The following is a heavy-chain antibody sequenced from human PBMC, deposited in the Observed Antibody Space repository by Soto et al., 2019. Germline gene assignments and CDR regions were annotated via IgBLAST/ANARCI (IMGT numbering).Heavy chain of an antibody. CDR1: GFTFSSYS. CDR3: ARDLDNSGWYGGFDY. Sequence: GGSLRLSCAASGFTFSSYSMNWVRQAPGKGLEWVSSISSSSSYIYYADSVKGRFTISRDNAKNSLYLQMNSLRAEDTAVYYCARDLDNSGWYGGFDYWGQGTLVTVSS. CDR2: ISSSSSYI. J-gene: IGHJ4*02. D-gene: IGHD6-19*01. V-gene: IGHV3-21*01.